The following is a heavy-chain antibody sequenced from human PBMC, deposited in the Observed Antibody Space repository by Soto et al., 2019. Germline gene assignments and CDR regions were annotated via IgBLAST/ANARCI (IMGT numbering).Heavy chain of an antibody. J-gene: IGHJ6*02. V-gene: IGHV1-69*13. Sequence: GAPVKVSCKAYGGTFSSYAISWVRQAPGQGLEWMGGIIPIFGTANYAQKFQGRVTITADESTSTAYMELSSLRSEDTAVYYCARGSPDIVLMIPVYYYAMDVWGQGTTLTVSS. CDR2: IIPIFGTA. D-gene: IGHD2-8*01. CDR3: ARGSPDIVLMIPVYYYAMDV. CDR1: GGTFSSYA.